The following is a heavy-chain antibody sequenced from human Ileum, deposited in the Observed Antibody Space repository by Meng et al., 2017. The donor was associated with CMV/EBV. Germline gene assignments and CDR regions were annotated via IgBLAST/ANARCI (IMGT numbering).Heavy chain of an antibody. CDR3: AKGYRGSSWYKLDY. Sequence: GGSLRLSCAASGFTFSSYEMNWVRQAPGKGLEWVSYISHSANSIYYADSVRGRITISRDNAKNSMYLQMNSLRAEDTAVYYWAKGYRGSSWYKLDYWGQGTLVTVSS. CDR2: ISHSANSI. J-gene: IGHJ4*02. V-gene: IGHV3-48*03. CDR1: GFTFSSYE. D-gene: IGHD6-13*01.